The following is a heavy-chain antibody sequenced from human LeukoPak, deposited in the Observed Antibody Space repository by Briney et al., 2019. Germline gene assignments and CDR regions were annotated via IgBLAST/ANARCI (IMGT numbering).Heavy chain of an antibody. D-gene: IGHD1-1*01. CDR3: ARLEASQAGHFDY. Sequence: PSETLSLTCTVSGGSISGYYWTWVRQPPGKGLEWSGYIFYSGNTNYNPSLKSRIAISIDTSKNQFFLKLSSVTAADTAVYCCARLEASQAGHFDYWGRGTLVTVSS. V-gene: IGHV4-59*08. CDR2: IFYSGNT. J-gene: IGHJ4*02. CDR1: GGSISGYY.